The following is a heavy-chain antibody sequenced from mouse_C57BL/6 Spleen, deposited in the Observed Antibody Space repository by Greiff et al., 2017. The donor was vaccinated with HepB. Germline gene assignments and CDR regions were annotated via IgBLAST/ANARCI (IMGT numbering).Heavy chain of an antibody. V-gene: IGHV1-54*01. J-gene: IGHJ3*01. CDR3: AREDFSTMVTTGFAY. D-gene: IGHD2-2*01. CDR1: GYAFTNYL. CDR2: INPGSGGT. Sequence: QVQLQQSGAELVRPGTSVKVSCKASGYAFTNYLIEWVKQRPGQGLEWIGVINPGSGGTNYNEKFKGKATLTADKSSSTAYMQLSSLTSEDSAVYFCAREDFSTMVTTGFAYWGQGTLVTVSA.